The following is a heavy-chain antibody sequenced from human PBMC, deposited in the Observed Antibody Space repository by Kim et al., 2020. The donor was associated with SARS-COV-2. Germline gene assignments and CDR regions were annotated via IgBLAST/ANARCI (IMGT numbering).Heavy chain of an antibody. CDR1: GGSFSGYH. V-gene: IGHV4-34*01. CDR2: INHSGST. CDR3: ARSTSRYSTSPRSYDY. Sequence: SETLSLTCAVYGGSFSGYHWTWIRQPPGKGLEWIGEINHSGSTNYSPSLKSRVTVSVDTSKSQFSLNLSSVTAADTAMHFCARSTSRYSTSPRSYDYWGQGTLVTVSS. J-gene: IGHJ4*02. D-gene: IGHD5-12*01.